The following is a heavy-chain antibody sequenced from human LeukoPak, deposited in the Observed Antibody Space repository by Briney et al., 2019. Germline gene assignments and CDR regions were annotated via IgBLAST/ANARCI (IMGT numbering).Heavy chain of an antibody. J-gene: IGHJ4*02. V-gene: IGHV4-38-2*01. CDR1: GYSISSGYY. CDR2: IYHSGST. CDR3: ARGKYFDY. Sequence: LETLSLTCAVSGYSISSGYYWGWIRQPPGKGLEWIGSIYHSGSTYYNPSLKSRVTISVDTSKNQFSLKLSSVTAADTAVYYCARGKYFDYWGQGTLVTVSS.